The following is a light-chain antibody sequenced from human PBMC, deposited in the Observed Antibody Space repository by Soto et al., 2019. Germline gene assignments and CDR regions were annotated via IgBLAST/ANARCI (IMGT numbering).Light chain of an antibody. Sequence: QSALTQPDSVSGSPGQSITISCTGTSSDIGGYNYVSWYQHHPGKAPKLMICDVSNRPSGVSNRFSGSKSGNTASLTISGLQAEDEADYYCSSYTSSSTYVFGTGTKLTVL. J-gene: IGLJ1*01. CDR2: DVS. CDR1: SSDIGGYNY. CDR3: SSYTSSSTYV. V-gene: IGLV2-14*03.